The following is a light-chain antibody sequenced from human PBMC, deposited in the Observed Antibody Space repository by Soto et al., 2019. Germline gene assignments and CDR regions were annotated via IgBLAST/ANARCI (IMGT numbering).Light chain of an antibody. CDR2: GAF. J-gene: IGKJ3*01. CDR3: QQYNSYSPLT. Sequence: EIVLTQSPATLSLSPGERATLSCRASPSVTNYLAWYQQKPGQAPRLVIYGAFNRATGIPARFSGSGSGTDFTLTISSLEPEDFAVYYCQQYNSYSPLTFGPGTKVDIK. CDR1: PSVTNY. V-gene: IGKV3-11*01.